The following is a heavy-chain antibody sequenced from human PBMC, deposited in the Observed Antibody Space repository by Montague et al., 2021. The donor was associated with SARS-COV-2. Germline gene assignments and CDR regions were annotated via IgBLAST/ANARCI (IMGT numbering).Heavy chain of an antibody. Sequence: SETLSLTSTLSGGSVSSGCYYWSWIRQPPGKGLQSIGYIYYTGSTNYNPSLQSRVTISVDSSKNQFSVRLSSVTAADTAVYYCARISGITSWYYDYWGQGTLVTVSS. J-gene: IGHJ4*02. CDR1: GGSVSSGCYY. CDR2: IYYTGST. CDR3: ARISGITSWYYDY. V-gene: IGHV4-61*01. D-gene: IGHD1-14*01.